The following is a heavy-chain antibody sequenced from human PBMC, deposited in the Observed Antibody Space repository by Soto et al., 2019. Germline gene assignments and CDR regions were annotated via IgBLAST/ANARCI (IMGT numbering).Heavy chain of an antibody. Sequence: GSGPTLVSTTQTLTLTCTFSGFSLSTSGMCVSWIRQPPGKALEWLALIDWDDDKYYSTSLKTRLTISKDTSKNQVVLTMTNMDPVDTATYYCARIPHYYGGDYGMDVWGQGTTVTVSS. CDR3: ARIPHYYGGDYGMDV. CDR2: IDWDDDK. V-gene: IGHV2-70*01. D-gene: IGHD3-10*01. CDR1: GFSLSTSGMC. J-gene: IGHJ6*02.